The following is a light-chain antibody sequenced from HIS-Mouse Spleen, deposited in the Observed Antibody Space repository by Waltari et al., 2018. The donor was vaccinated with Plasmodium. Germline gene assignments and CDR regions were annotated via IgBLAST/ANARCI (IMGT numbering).Light chain of an antibody. Sequence: DIQMTQSPSSLSASVGDRVTITCRASQSISSYLNWYQQKPGKAPKLLIYAAYSLQSGVPSRFSGSGSGTDVTLTISSLQPEDFATYYCQQSYSTPLTFGPGTKVDIK. V-gene: IGKV1-39*01. CDR1: QSISSY. CDR2: AAY. J-gene: IGKJ3*01. CDR3: QQSYSTPLT.